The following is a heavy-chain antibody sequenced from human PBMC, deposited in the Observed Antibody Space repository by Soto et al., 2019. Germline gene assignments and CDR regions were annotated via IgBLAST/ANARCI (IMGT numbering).Heavy chain of an antibody. Sequence: QVQLVESGGGVVQPGTSLRLSCVVSGFTLSNTGVHWVRQAPGKGLEWVAMISHDGFSQHYVDSVRGRFTISRDNSKNTLYLQMDSLRPEDMSVYYCAKEWGSSGWFNWFDSWGQGTLVIVSS. CDR1: GFTLSNTG. CDR3: AKEWGSSGWFNWFDS. J-gene: IGHJ5*01. V-gene: IGHV3-30*18. D-gene: IGHD6-13*01. CDR2: ISHDGFSQ.